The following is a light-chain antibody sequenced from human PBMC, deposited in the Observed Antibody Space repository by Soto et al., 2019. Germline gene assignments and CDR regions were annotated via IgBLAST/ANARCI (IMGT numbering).Light chain of an antibody. CDR1: QNISDY. Sequence: DIQMTQSPSSLSASVGDRVTITCRASQNISDYFNWYQHKPGKAPNLLMYAASSLQIGVPSRFSGSGFGTDFTLTISSLHPEDFAAYYCQQTYAMPWTFGQGTKV. CDR3: QQTYAMPWT. CDR2: AAS. J-gene: IGKJ1*01. V-gene: IGKV1-39*01.